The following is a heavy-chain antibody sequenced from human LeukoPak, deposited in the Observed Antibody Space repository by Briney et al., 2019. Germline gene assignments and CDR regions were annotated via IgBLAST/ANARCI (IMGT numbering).Heavy chain of an antibody. CDR3: AREGNSGFSIGFDY. V-gene: IGHV1-2*02. CDR2: INPNSGGT. D-gene: IGHD2/OR15-2a*01. Sequence: ASVKVSCKASGYTFTGYYMHWVRQAPGQGLEWMGWINPNSGGTNYAQKFQGRVTVTRDTSISTAYMELSRLRSDDTAVYYCAREGNSGFSIGFDYWGQGTLVTVSS. CDR1: GYTFTGYY. J-gene: IGHJ4*02.